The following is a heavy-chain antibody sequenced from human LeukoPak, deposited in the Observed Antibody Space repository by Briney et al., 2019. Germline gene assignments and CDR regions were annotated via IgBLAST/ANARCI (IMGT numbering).Heavy chain of an antibody. CDR2: INPRGGST. D-gene: IGHD4-23*01. J-gene: IGHJ4*02. CDR1: GYTFTTYY. V-gene: IGHV1-46*01. CDR3: ARETYGANSGATDY. Sequence: ASVKVSCKASGYTFTTYYMYWVRQAPGQGLEWMGRINPRGGSTIYAQKFQGRVTVTRDTSTTTVYMELSSLRSEDTAVYYCARETYGANSGATDYWGQGTLVTVST.